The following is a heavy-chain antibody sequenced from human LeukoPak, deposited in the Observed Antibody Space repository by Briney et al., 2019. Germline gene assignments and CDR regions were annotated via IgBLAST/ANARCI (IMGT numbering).Heavy chain of an antibody. CDR2: ISYDGSTK. CDR1: GFTLSTYA. J-gene: IGHJ3*02. V-gene: IGHV3-30*18. D-gene: IGHD1-26*01. Sequence: GGSLRLSCAASGFTLSTYAMHSVREAPGKGLDWVAFISYDGSTKSYVDSAKGRFTISRDNSKNTLYLQMNSLRPEDTALYYCAKDLSYHYTFDIWGQGTMVTVSS. CDR3: AKDLSYHYTFDI.